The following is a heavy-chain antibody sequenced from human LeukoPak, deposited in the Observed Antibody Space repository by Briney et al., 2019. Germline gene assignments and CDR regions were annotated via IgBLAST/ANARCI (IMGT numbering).Heavy chain of an antibody. CDR2: IYHSGST. Sequence: ASETLSLTCAVSGGSISSSNWWSWVRQPPGKGLEWIGEIYHSGSTNYNPSLKSRVTISVDKSKNQFSLKLSSVTAADTAVYYCASDARDNRGFLNDAFDIWGQGTMVTVSS. CDR1: GGSISSSNW. CDR3: ASDARDNRGFLNDAFDI. J-gene: IGHJ3*02. V-gene: IGHV4-4*02. D-gene: IGHD1-14*01.